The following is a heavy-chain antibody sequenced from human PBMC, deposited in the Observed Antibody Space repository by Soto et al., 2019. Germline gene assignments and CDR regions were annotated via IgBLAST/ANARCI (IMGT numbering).Heavy chain of an antibody. V-gene: IGHV4-30-4*01. Sequence: SETLSLTCTLSGGSVTSDQYYWTWIRQAPWKGLECIGYISNIGSTAYNPSLNTRLSISVDSSKNQFTLGLTSVTAADTAMSFCATESGSTFGYFDHWGQGPQVTVSS. J-gene: IGHJ4*02. CDR1: GGSVTSDQYY. D-gene: IGHD1-26*01. CDR3: ATESGSTFGYFDH. CDR2: ISNIGST.